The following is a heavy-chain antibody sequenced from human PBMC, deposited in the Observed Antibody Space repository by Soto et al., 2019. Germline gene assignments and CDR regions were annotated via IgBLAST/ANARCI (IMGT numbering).Heavy chain of an antibody. CDR1: GGSISPNDW. Sequence: AETLSLTSSVSGGSISPNDWWTWVCHPPGKGLEWIGDIHHTGSTTNYSPSLQSRVTVSIDKSANQCYRRLASVTAADTAVYHSATRDCANTVCHFPWGQGTLDTVSS. V-gene: IGHV4-4*02. J-gene: IGHJ5*02. CDR3: ATRDCANTVCHFP. CDR2: IHHTGSTT. D-gene: IGHD2-8*01.